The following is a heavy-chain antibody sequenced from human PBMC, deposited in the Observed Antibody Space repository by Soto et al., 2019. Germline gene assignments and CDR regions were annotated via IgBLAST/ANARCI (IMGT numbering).Heavy chain of an antibody. CDR3: ARGVAARPSEEFDY. D-gene: IGHD6-6*01. Sequence: QVQLVQSGAEVKKPGASVKVSCKASGYTFTSYGISWVRQAPGQGLEWMGWISAYNGNTNYAQKLQGRVTMTTDTSTSTADMERRSLGSNDTAVYYCARGVAARPSEEFDYWGRGTLVTVSS. J-gene: IGHJ4*02. V-gene: IGHV1-18*01. CDR1: GYTFTSYG. CDR2: ISAYNGNT.